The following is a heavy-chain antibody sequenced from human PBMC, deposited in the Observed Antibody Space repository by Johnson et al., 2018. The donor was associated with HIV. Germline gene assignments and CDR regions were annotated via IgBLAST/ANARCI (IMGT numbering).Heavy chain of an antibody. CDR3: AKQETSPAAGTFGAFDI. Sequence: QVQLVESGGGLVKPGGSLRLSCAASGFTFSDYYMSWIRQAPGKGLEWVAVISYDGSNKYYADSVKGRFTISRDNSKNTLYLQMNSLRAEDTAVYYCAKQETSPAAGTFGAFDIWGQGTMVTVSS. CDR2: ISYDGSNK. CDR1: GFTFSDYY. J-gene: IGHJ3*02. D-gene: IGHD6-13*01. V-gene: IGHV3-30*18.